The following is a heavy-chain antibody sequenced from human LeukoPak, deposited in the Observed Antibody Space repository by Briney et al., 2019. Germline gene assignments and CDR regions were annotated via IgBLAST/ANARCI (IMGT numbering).Heavy chain of an antibody. CDR1: GFTFSSYG. Sequence: PGGSLRLSCAASGFTFSSYGMHWVRQAPGKGLEWVAVIWYDGSNKYYADSVEGRFTISRDNSKNTLYLQMNSLRAEDTAVYYCARDPRFIAVAGSSFDYWGQGTLVTVSS. CDR3: ARDPRFIAVAGSSFDY. V-gene: IGHV3-33*01. CDR2: IWYDGSNK. J-gene: IGHJ4*02. D-gene: IGHD6-19*01.